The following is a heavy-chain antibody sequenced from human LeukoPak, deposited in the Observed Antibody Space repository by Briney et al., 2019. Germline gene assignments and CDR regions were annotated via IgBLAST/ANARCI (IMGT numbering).Heavy chain of an antibody. V-gene: IGHV3-7*01. CDR1: GFTFSSYW. CDR3: ARDPRVVVAASSPYFDY. J-gene: IGHJ4*02. D-gene: IGHD2-15*01. Sequence: AGGSLRLSCAASGFTFSSYWMSWVRQAPGKGLEWVANIKQDGSEKYYVDSVKGRFTISRDNAKNSLYLQMNSLRAEDTAVYYCARDPRVVVAASSPYFDYWGQGILVTVSS. CDR2: IKQDGSEK.